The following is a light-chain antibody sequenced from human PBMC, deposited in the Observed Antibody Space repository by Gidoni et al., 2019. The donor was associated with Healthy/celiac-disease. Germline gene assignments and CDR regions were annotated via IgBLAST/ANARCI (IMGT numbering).Light chain of an antibody. J-gene: IGKJ5*01. CDR1: QSISSY. CDR3: QQCYSTLPIT. CDR2: AAS. Sequence: DIQMTQSPSSLSASVGDRVTITCRASQSISSYLNWYQQKPGKAPKLLIYAASSLQSGVPARFSGSGSGTDFTLTISSLQPEDFALYYCQQCYSTLPITFGQGTRLEIK. V-gene: IGKV1-39*01.